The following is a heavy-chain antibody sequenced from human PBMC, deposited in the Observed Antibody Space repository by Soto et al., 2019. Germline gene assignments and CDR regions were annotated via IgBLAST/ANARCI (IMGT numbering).Heavy chain of an antibody. CDR1: GGSISNDY. V-gene: IGHV4-59*08. J-gene: IGHJ4*02. CDR3: ARHIKMAGTVFDY. Sequence: SETLSLTCTVSGGSISNDYWSWVRQPPGKGLEWIGYISYSGNTHYIPSLESRVTISVDTSKNLFSLRLSSVTAADTAVYYCARHIKMAGTVFDYWGQGTLVTVSS. CDR2: ISYSGNT. D-gene: IGHD6-19*01.